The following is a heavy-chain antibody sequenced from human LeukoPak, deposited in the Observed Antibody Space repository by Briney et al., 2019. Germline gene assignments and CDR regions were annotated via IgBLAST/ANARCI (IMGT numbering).Heavy chain of an antibody. CDR2: ISSNGGST. J-gene: IGHJ4*02. CDR3: ARSSLLWFGELDY. CDR1: GFTFSSYA. V-gene: IGHV3-64*01. Sequence: GGSLRLSCAASGFTFSSYAMHWVRQAPGKGPEYVSAISSNGGSTYYANSVKGRFTISRDNSKNTLYLQMGSLRAEGMAVYYCARSSLLWFGELDYWGQGTLVTVSS. D-gene: IGHD3-10*01.